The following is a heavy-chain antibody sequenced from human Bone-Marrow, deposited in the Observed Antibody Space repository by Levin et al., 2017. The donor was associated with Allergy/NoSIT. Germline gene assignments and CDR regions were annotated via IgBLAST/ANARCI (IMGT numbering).Heavy chain of an antibody. V-gene: IGHV3-53*01. D-gene: IGHD3-10*01. CDR1: GFTVSSNY. J-gene: IGHJ4*02. CDR2: LYSGGSK. Sequence: GGSLRLSCAASGFTVSSNYMTWVRQAPGKGLEWVSILYSGGSKYYADSVKGRFTISRDNSKNTLILQMNSLRAEDTAVYYCARLWFGESSLFEYWGQGTLVTVSS. CDR3: ARLWFGESSLFEY.